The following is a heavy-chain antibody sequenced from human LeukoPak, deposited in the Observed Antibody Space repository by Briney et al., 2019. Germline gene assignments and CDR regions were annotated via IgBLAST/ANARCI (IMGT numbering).Heavy chain of an antibody. V-gene: IGHV1-2*06. CDR1: GYTFTGYY. CDR2: INPNSGGT. D-gene: IGHD3-3*01. CDR3: ARVTIFGVVIIDY. J-gene: IGHJ4*02. Sequence: ASVKVSXKASGYTFTGYYMHWVRQAPGQGLEWIGRINPNSGGTNYAQKFQGRVTMTRETSISTAYMELSRLRSDDTAVYYCARVTIFGVVIIDYWGQGTLVTVSS.